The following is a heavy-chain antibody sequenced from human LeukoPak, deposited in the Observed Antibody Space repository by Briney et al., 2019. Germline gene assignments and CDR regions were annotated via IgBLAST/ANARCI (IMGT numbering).Heavy chain of an antibody. CDR2: IYHGGST. J-gene: IGHJ5*02. CDR3: AREGTLEWLLSNWFDP. Sequence: SETLSLTCAVSGGSISTTDWWSWVRQPPGKGLEWIEQIYHGGSTNYNPSLKSRVTISVDKSKNQFSLKLSSVTAADTAVYYCAREGTLEWLLSNWFDPWGQGTLVTVSS. D-gene: IGHD3-3*01. V-gene: IGHV4-4*02. CDR1: GGSISTTDW.